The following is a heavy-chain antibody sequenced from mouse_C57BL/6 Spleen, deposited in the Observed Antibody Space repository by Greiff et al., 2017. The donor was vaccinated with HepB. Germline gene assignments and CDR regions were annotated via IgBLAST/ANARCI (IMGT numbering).Heavy chain of an antibody. V-gene: IGHV1-52*01. CDR1: GYTFTSYW. CDR3: AREGDYGSSYKWYFDV. Sequence: QVQLQQPGAELVRPGSSVKLSCKASGYTFTSYWMHWVKQRPIQGLEWIGNIDPSDSETHYNQKFKDKATLTVDKSSSTAYMQLSSLTSEDSAVYYCAREGDYGSSYKWYFDVWGTGTTVTVSS. J-gene: IGHJ1*03. D-gene: IGHD1-1*01. CDR2: IDPSDSET.